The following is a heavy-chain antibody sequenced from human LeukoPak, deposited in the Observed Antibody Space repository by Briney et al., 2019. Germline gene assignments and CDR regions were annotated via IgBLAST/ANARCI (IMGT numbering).Heavy chain of an antibody. D-gene: IGHD3-9*01. Sequence: GGSLRLSCAASGFTFSSYVMSWVRQAPGKGLEWVSAISGSGGSTYYADSVKGRFTISRDNSKNTLYLQMNSLRAEDTAVYYCAKLGDILTGYPYYFDYWGQGTLVTVSS. CDR3: AKLGDILTGYPYYFDY. CDR1: GFTFSSYV. V-gene: IGHV3-23*01. CDR2: ISGSGGST. J-gene: IGHJ4*02.